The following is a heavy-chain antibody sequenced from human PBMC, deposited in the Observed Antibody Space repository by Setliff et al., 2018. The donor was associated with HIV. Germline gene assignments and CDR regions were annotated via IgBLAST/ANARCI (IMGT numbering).Heavy chain of an antibody. D-gene: IGHD6-13*01. V-gene: IGHV3-30-3*01. J-gene: IGHJ4*02. CDR1: GFTFSSYA. CDR2: ISYDGSNK. Sequence: GGSLRLSCAASGFTFSSYAMHWVRQAPGKGLEWVAVISYDGSNKYYADSVKGRFTISRDNSKNTLYLQMNSLRAEDTAVYYCVSHLFGSSPPGTDWGQGTVVTSPQ. CDR3: VSHLFGSSPPGTD.